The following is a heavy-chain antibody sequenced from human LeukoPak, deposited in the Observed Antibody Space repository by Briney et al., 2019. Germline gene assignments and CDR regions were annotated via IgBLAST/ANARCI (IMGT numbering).Heavy chain of an antibody. CDR3: ARLTVTTGY. CDR2: ISYDGSNK. Sequence: GGSLRLSCAASGFTFSSYAMHWVRQAPGKGLEWVAVISYDGSNKYYADSVKGRFTISRDNPKNTLYLQMNSLRAEDTAVYYCARLTVTTGYWGQGTLVTVSS. J-gene: IGHJ4*02. D-gene: IGHD4-17*01. V-gene: IGHV3-30-3*01. CDR1: GFTFSSYA.